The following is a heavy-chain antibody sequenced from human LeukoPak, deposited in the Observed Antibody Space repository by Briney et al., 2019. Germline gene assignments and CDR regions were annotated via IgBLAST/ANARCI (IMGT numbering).Heavy chain of an antibody. CDR1: GFTFSDYY. D-gene: IGHD3-10*02. Sequence: GGSLRLSCAASGFTFSDYYMSWIRQAPGKGLEWVSVIYSGGSTYYADSVKGRFTISRDNSKNTLYLQMNSLRAEDTAVYYCARDRLFGDQTSGMDVWGQGTTVTVSS. CDR2: IYSGGST. CDR3: ARDRLFGDQTSGMDV. V-gene: IGHV3-66*01. J-gene: IGHJ6*02.